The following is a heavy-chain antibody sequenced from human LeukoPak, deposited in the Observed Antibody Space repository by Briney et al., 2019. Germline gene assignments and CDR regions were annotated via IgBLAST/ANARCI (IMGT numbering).Heavy chain of an antibody. Sequence: PGGSLRLSCAASGFTFSSYNMNWVRQAPGKGLKWVSYISITSSYIYYADSVKGRFTISSDNAKKSLYLQMNSLRAEDTAIYFCASTGRDDDHFDYWGQGTLVTVSS. CDR3: ASTGRDDDHFDY. J-gene: IGHJ4*02. CDR2: ISITSSYI. V-gene: IGHV3-21*01. D-gene: IGHD5-24*01. CDR1: GFTFSSYN.